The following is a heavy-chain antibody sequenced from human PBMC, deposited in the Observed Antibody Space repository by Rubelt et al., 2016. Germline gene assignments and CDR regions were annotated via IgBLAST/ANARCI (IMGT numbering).Heavy chain of an antibody. J-gene: IGHJ6*02. CDR2: INHSGST. CDR3: ARGPYGDYLFAYYYGMDV. V-gene: IGHV4-34*01. Sequence: QVQLQQWGAGLLKPSETLSLTCAVYGGSFSGYYWSWIRQPPGKGLEWIGEINHSGSTNFNPSLKIRVTISVDTSKNQFSLKLSSVTAADTAVYYCARGPYGDYLFAYYYGMDVWGQGTTVTVSS. CDR1: GGSFSGYY. D-gene: IGHD4-17*01.